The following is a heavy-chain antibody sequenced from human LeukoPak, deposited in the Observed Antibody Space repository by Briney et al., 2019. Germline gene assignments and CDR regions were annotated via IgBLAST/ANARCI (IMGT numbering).Heavy chain of an antibody. J-gene: IGHJ6*02. D-gene: IGHD5-12*01. CDR1: GYTFTSFD. V-gene: IGHV1-8*02. CDR3: AREGDSGYFYYYYGMDV. Sequence: ASVKVSCKASGYTFTSFDIIWVRQAAGQGLEWMGWMNPSSGKTGYAQKLQGRVTMTTDTSTSTAYMELRSLRSGDTAVYYCAREGDSGYFYYYYGMDVWGQGTTVTVSS. CDR2: MNPSSGKT.